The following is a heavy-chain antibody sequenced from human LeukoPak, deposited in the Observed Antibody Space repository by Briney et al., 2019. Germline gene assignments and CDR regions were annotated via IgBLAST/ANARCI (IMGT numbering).Heavy chain of an antibody. CDR2: IYHSGST. Sequence: PSETLSLTCSVSGYSISSNYYWGWIRQPPGKGLEWIGNIYHSGSTYSNPSLKSRVTISVDTSKNQFSLQVTSVTAEETAVYYCARVSARGGYGDDYFDYWGQGTLVTVSS. CDR3: ARVSARGGYGDDYFDY. D-gene: IGHD4-17*01. CDR1: GYSISSNYY. V-gene: IGHV4-38-2*02. J-gene: IGHJ4*02.